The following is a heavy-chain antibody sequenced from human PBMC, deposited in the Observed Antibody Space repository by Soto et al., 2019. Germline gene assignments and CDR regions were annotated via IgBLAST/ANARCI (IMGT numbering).Heavy chain of an antibody. CDR2: ISSKSSLI. V-gene: IGHV3-21*01. CDR3: ARASSNVYCAGGSCFDV. D-gene: IGHD2-15*01. Sequence: EVKLVESGGGLVKPGGSLRLSCTPSGFTFRDHGMNWVRQAPGKGLEWVSSISSKSSLIYYADSVKGRFTISRDNANNSLSLQMNSLRADDTAVYFCARASSNVYCAGGSCFDVWGQGTLVTVS. CDR1: GFTFRDHG. J-gene: IGHJ4*02.